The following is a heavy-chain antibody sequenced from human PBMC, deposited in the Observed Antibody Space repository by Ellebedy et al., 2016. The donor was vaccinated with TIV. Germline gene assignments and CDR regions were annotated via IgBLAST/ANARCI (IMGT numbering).Heavy chain of an antibody. J-gene: IGHJ4*02. CDR3: AQMTQQQPAWSGWDY. D-gene: IGHD6-13*01. CDR1: GFSLSTSGMC. Sequence: SGPTLVKPTQTLTLTCTFSGFSLSTSGMCVGWIRQPPGKALEWLALIDWDDDKYYSTSLKTRLTISKDTSKNQVVLTMTNMDPADTATYYCAQMTQQQPAWSGWDYWGQGTLVTVSS. CDR2: IDWDDDK. V-gene: IGHV2-70*01.